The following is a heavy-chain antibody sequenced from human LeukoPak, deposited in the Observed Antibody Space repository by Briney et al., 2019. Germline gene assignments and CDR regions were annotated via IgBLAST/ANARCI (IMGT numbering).Heavy chain of an antibody. J-gene: IGHJ3*01. Sequence: PSKTLSLTCSVSGDSMSSYYWSWIRQPPGKGLEWIGYIYYSGATSYNPSLKSRVTISIDTSKNQFSLNLGSVTAADTAMYYCSRGGSYYRAMMWGQGTMVAVSS. CDR1: GDSMSSYY. D-gene: IGHD3-10*01. V-gene: IGHV4-59*01. CDR3: SRGGSYYRAMM. CDR2: IYYSGAT.